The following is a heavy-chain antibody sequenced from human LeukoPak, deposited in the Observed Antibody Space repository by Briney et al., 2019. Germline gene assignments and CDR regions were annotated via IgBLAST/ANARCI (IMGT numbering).Heavy chain of an antibody. CDR1: GYTFTSYG. V-gene: IGHV1-2*02. CDR2: INPNSGGT. Sequence: GASVKVSCKASGYTFTSYGISWVRQAPGQGLEWMGWINPNSGGTNYAQKFQGRVTMTRDTSISTAYMELSRLRSDDTAVYYCARDMWELDGGVDYWGQGTLVTVSS. D-gene: IGHD1-26*01. J-gene: IGHJ4*02. CDR3: ARDMWELDGGVDY.